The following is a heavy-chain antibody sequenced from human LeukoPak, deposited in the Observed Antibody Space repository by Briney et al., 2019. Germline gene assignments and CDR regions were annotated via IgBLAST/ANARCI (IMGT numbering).Heavy chain of an antibody. CDR2: IYHSGNT. D-gene: IGHD6-19*01. CDR1: GGSISSHNW. CDR3: AGNSGWYTNY. J-gene: IGHJ4*02. Sequence: PSETLSLTCAVSGGSISSHNWWNWVRQPPGKGLEWIGEIYHSGNTSYNASLKSRVTISVDKSKNQFSLELSSVTAADTAVYYCAGNSGWYTNYWGRGTLVTVSS. V-gene: IGHV4-4*02.